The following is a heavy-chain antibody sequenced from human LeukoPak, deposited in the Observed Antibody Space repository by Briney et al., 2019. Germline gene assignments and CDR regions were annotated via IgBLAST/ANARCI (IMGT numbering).Heavy chain of an antibody. CDR3: ARGYLPSSGYFYYFDY. CDR1: GGSFSGYY. J-gene: IGHJ4*02. CDR2: INHSGST. Sequence: SETLSLTCAVYGGSFSGYYWSWIRQPPGKGLEWIGEINHSGSTNYNPSLKSRVTISVDTSESQFSLKLSSVTAADTAVYYCARGYLPSSGYFYYFDYWGQGTLVTVSS. D-gene: IGHD3-22*01. V-gene: IGHV4-34*01.